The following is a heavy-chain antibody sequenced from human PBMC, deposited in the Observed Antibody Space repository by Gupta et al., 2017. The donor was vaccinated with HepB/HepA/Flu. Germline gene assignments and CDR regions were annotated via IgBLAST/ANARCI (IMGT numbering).Heavy chain of an antibody. CDR2: IYPNNGNT. CDR1: GYTFTNDY. J-gene: IGHJ4*02. D-gene: IGHD5-18*01. Sequence: QVRLVQSGAEVKKPGASVKVSCKASGYTFTNDYFYWVPQAPGQGLECMGWIYPNNGNTQYAQKFQGRVTMTSDTSINTLYMELSRLTSDDTAIYYCARDGHSVMVDFDYWGQGTLVTVSS. CDR3: ARDGHSVMVDFDY. V-gene: IGHV1-2*02.